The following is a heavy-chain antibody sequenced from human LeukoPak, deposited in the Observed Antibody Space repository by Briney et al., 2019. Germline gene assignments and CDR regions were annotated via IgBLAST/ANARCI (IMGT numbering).Heavy chain of an antibody. J-gene: IGHJ4*02. CDR2: IKKTGSET. CDR1: GFTFSHFW. Sequence: GGSLRLSCAASGFTFSHFWMSWVRQAPGKGLEWVAYIKKTGSETYYVDSVKGRFTITRGNTRNSLFLQMYSLRAEDTAVYFCAREDGYCSGGNCYSYFDSWGQGTLVTVSS. CDR3: AREDGYCSGGNCYSYFDS. V-gene: IGHV3-7*01. D-gene: IGHD2-15*01.